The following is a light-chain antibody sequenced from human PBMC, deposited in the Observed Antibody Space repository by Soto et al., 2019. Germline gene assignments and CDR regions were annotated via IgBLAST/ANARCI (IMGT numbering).Light chain of an antibody. CDR3: QQYGSSPWT. CDR1: QSVSSD. CDR2: GAS. V-gene: IGKV3-20*01. Sequence: IVLTHSSATLSYSLRESPSLSYSASQSVSSDLAWYHQKPGQAPMLLICGASSRATGIPDRFSGSGSGTVFTLTISRLEPEDFAVYYCQQYGSSPWTFGQGTKVDIK. J-gene: IGKJ1*01.